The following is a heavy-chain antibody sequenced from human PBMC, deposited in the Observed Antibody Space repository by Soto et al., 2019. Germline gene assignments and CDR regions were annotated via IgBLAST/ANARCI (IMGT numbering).Heavy chain of an antibody. Sequence: QVQLQESGPGLVKPSETLSLTCTVSGGSISSYYWSWIRQPPGKGLEWIGYIYYSGSTNYNPSLKSRVTISVDTSKNQFSLKLSSVTAADTAVYYCARHFKAMVTHFDYWGQGTLVTVSS. V-gene: IGHV4-59*08. CDR1: GGSISSYY. J-gene: IGHJ4*02. CDR2: IYYSGST. D-gene: IGHD5-18*01. CDR3: ARHFKAMVTHFDY.